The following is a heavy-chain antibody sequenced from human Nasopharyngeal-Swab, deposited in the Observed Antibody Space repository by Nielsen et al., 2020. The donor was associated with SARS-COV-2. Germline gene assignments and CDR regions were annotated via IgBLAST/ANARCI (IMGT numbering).Heavy chain of an antibody. CDR2: IYYSGST. Sequence: SETLSLTCTVSGGSISSSSYYWGWIRQPPGKGLEWIGRIYYSGSTYYNPSLKSRVTISVDTSKNQFSLKLSSVTAADTAVYYCARPYYDSSGYDAWFDPWGQGTLVTVSS. D-gene: IGHD3-22*01. CDR3: ARPYYDSSGYDAWFDP. V-gene: IGHV4-39*01. J-gene: IGHJ5*02. CDR1: GGSISSSSYY.